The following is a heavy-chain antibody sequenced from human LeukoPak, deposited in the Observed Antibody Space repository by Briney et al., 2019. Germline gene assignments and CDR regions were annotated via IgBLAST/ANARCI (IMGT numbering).Heavy chain of an antibody. J-gene: IGHJ4*02. V-gene: IGHV3-20*01. CDR1: GFTFDDYG. CDR3: ARDVPDHTVMVTGFDY. CDR2: INWNGGST. Sequence: GGSLRLSCAASGFTFDDYGMTWVRQAPGKGLEWFSGINWNGGSTGYADSVKGRFTISRDNAKNSLYLQMNSLRAEDTALYHCARDVPDHTVMVTGFDYRGQGTLVTVSS. D-gene: IGHD5-18*01.